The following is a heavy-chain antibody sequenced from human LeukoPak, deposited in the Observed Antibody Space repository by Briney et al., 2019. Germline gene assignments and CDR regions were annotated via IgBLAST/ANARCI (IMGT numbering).Heavy chain of an antibody. CDR2: IYYSGST. J-gene: IGHJ5*02. CDR3: ASRTTAPGGWFDP. V-gene: IGHV4-39*07. Sequence: SQTLSLTCTVSGGSISSGSYYWSWIRQPAGKGLEWIGTIYYSGSTYYSPSLKSRVTISIDTSRNQFSLRLSSVTAADTAMYYCASRTTAPGGWFDPWGQGTLVTVSS. D-gene: IGHD6-13*01. CDR1: GGSISSGSYY.